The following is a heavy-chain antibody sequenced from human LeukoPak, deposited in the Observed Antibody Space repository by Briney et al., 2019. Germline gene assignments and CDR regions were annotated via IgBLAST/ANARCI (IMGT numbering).Heavy chain of an antibody. V-gene: IGHV1-2*02. CDR3: ARVRYYDSSGYLD. CDR1: GYTFTGYY. J-gene: IGHJ4*02. Sequence: ASAKVSCKASGYTFTGYYMHWVRQAPGQGLEWMGWINPNSGGTNYAQKFQGRVTMTRDTSISTAYMELSRLRSDDTAVYYCARVRYYDSSGYLDWGQGTLVTVSS. CDR2: INPNSGGT. D-gene: IGHD3-22*01.